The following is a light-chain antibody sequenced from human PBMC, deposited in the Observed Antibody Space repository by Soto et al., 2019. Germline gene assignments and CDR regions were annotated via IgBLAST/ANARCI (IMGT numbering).Light chain of an antibody. CDR3: HQYNTWPLT. CDR1: QSVGSY. Sequence: EIVLTQSPATLSLSPGERATVSCRASQSVGSYLAWYQQKPGQAPRPLIYGASNRATGIPDRFSGSGSGTDFTLTFSRLEPEDVAIYYCHQYNTWPLTFGGGTKVDIK. J-gene: IGKJ4*01. CDR2: GAS. V-gene: IGKV3-11*01.